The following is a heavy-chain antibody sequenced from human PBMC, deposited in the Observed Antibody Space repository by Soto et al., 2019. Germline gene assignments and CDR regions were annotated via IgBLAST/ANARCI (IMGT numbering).Heavy chain of an antibody. Sequence: GGSLRLSCAASGFTFSSYAMHWVRQAPGKGLEWVAVISYDGSNKYYADSVKGRFTISRDNSKNTLYLQMNSLRAEDTAVYYCARDLSGYDFPLSYHSYAMDVWGQGPTVTVSS. D-gene: IGHD5-12*01. V-gene: IGHV3-30-3*01. CDR2: ISYDGSNK. CDR3: ARDLSGYDFPLSYHSYAMDV. J-gene: IGHJ6*02. CDR1: GFTFSSYA.